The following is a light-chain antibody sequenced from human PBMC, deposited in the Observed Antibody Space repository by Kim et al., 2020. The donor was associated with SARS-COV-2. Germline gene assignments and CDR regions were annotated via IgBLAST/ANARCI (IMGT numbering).Light chain of an antibody. J-gene: IGKJ1*01. CDR3: QQYDVDPET. V-gene: IGKV1-5*03. CDR1: QNIHIW. CDR2: KAS. Sequence: GDRVTISCRASQNIHIWLAWFQQKPGKAPRVLMYKASTLESGVPSRFSGTGSGTEFTLTISSLQPDDSATYYCQQYDVDPETFGQGTKVDIK.